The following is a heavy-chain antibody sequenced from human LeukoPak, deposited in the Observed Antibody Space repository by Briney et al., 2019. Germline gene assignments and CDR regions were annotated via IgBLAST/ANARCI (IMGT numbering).Heavy chain of an antibody. CDR3: ARVALSGFDY. D-gene: IGHD1-26*01. CDR1: GGTFSSYA. Sequence: SETVSCKASGGTFSSYAISWVRQAPGQGLEWMGGIIPIFGTANYAQKFQGRVTITADESTSTAYMELSSLRSEDTAVYYCARVALSGFDYWGQGTLVTVSS. J-gene: IGHJ4*02. V-gene: IGHV1-69*13. CDR2: IIPIFGTA.